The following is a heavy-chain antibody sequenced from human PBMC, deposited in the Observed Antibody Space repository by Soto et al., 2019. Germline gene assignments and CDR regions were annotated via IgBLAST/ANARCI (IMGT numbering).Heavy chain of an antibody. CDR1: GYTFTTYG. D-gene: IGHD3-10*01. CDR3: ARGRYGEY. CDR2: ISAHNGNT. J-gene: IGHJ4*02. Sequence: QVHLVQSGAEVKKPGASVKVSCKGSGYTFTTYGITWVRQAPGQGLEWMGWISAHNGNTNYAQKLQGRVNVTRDTSKSAAYMELKSMGADDTAVYYWARGRYGEYCGQGAVVTVSS. V-gene: IGHV1-18*01.